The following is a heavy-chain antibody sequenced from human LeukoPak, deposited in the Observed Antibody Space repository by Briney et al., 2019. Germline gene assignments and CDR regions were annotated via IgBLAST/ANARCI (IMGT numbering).Heavy chain of an antibody. J-gene: IGHJ4*02. V-gene: IGHV3-23*01. CDR2: ISGSGGST. Sequence: GGSLRLSCAASGFTFSSYAMSWVRQAPGKGLEWVSAISGSGGSTYYVDSVKGRFTISRDNSKNTLYLQMNSLRAEDTAVYYCAKDLGLYSSSWYFDYWGQGTLVTVSS. CDR1: GFTFSSYA. D-gene: IGHD6-13*01. CDR3: AKDLGLYSSSWYFDY.